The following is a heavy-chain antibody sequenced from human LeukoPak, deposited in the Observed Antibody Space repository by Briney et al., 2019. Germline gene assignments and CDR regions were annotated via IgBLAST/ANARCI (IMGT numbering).Heavy chain of an antibody. CDR1: GFPFSNYA. J-gene: IGHJ4*02. D-gene: IGHD2-8*01. Sequence: QAGGSLRLSCAASGFPFSNYAMSWVRQAPGKGLEWVSGISGSGGDTYYADSVKGRFTISRDNSKNTLYLQMNSLRAEDTAVYYCAKDRSCTNNICHGDFDYWGQGTLVTVSS. CDR2: ISGSGGDT. V-gene: IGHV3-23*01. CDR3: AKDRSCTNNICHGDFDY.